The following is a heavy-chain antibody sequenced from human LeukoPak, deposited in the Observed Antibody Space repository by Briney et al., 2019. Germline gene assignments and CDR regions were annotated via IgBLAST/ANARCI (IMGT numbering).Heavy chain of an antibody. Sequence: PSQTLSLTCTVFGGSISSGDYYWGWIRQHPGKGLEWIGYISYSGSTYYNPSLQSRITISVDTSKTQFSLKLTSVTAADTAVYYCARHENTGTCPLHYWGHGTLVTVSS. V-gene: IGHV4-31*03. CDR2: ISYSGST. CDR1: GGSISSGDYY. J-gene: IGHJ4*01. D-gene: IGHD1-26*01. CDR3: ARHENTGTCPLHY.